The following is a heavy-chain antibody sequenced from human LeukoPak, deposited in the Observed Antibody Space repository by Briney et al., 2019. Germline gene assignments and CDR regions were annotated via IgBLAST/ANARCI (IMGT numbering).Heavy chain of an antibody. CDR1: GFTFSDSY. Sequence: GGSLRLSCAASGFTFSDSYMHWVRQAPGKGLEWVGLIRTKTRNYAATYAESVKGRFTISRDDSKNTAYLQMNSLKMEDTAVYYCTRQNCTGGSCSYVDCWGQGTLVTVSS. CDR2: IRTKTRNYAA. CDR3: TRQNCTGGSCSYVDC. D-gene: IGHD2-8*02. J-gene: IGHJ4*02. V-gene: IGHV3-73*01.